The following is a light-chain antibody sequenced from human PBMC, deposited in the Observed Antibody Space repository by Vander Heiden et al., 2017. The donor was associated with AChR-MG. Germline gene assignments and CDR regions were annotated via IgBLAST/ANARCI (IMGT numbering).Light chain of an antibody. CDR2: EVS. CDR1: SSDVGGYNY. V-gene: IGLV2-8*01. J-gene: IGLJ2*01. CDR3: SSYAGSNNYVV. Sequence: QYALTQPPPASGTPGQSVTISCTGTSSDVGGYNYVSWYQQHPGKAPKLMIYEVSKRPSGVPDRFSGSKSGNTASLTVSGLQAEDEADYYCSSYAGSNNYVVFGGGTKLTVL.